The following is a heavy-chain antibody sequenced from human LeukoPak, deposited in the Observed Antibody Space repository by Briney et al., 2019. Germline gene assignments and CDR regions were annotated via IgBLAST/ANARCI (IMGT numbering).Heavy chain of an antibody. CDR3: ARNFEHIVVVPAASQVPYYYYYGMDV. V-gene: IGHV4-59*01. J-gene: IGHJ6*02. CDR1: RGSISSYY. CDR2: IYNTGST. D-gene: IGHD2-2*01. Sequence: PSETLSLTSTLSRGSISSYYWSWIRQPPGQHLEWIGYIYNTGSTNYKPSLKTRVTISVDTSKNPFSLKLGLAPAADTAVYYCARNFEHIVVVPAASQVPYYYYYGMDVWGQGTTVTVSS.